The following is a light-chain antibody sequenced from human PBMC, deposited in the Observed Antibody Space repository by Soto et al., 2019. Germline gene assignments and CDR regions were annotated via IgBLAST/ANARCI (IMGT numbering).Light chain of an antibody. J-gene: IGLJ1*01. V-gene: IGLV2-14*03. CDR2: DVT. CDR3: TSFTSGSTPYV. CDR1: SNDVGGFNY. Sequence: QSALTQPASVSGSPGQSITISCTGTSNDVGGFNYVSWYQQLPGRAPKLVIYDVTHRTSGVSDRFSGSRSGNTASLTISGLQAEDEADYYCTSFTSGSTPYVLGTGNKVTVL.